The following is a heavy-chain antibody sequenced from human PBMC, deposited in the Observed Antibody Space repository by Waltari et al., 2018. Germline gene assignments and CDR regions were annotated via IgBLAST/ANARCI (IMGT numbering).Heavy chain of an antibody. J-gene: IGHJ4*02. Sequence: QLQLQESGPGLVEPSETLSLTCTVSGGSISSSRYYWGWIRQPPGTGLEWIGSIYYSGSTYYNPYRKSRVTISVDTSKNQFSLKLSSVTAADTAVYYCARHPEIVVVPAAMLFDYWGQGTLVTVSS. V-gene: IGHV4-39*01. CDR3: ARHPEIVVVPAAMLFDY. D-gene: IGHD2-2*01. CDR1: GGSISSSRYY. CDR2: IYYSGST.